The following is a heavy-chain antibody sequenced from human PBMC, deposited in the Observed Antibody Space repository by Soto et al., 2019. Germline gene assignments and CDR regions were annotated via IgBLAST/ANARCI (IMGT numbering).Heavy chain of an antibody. Sequence: GGSLRLSCAASGGTFINAWMNWVRQAPGKGLEWVGRIKSKTDGGTTDYAAPVKGRFTISRDDSKNTLYLQMNSLKTEDTAVYYCTTSTYCGGDCSDYFDYWGQGTLVTVSS. V-gene: IGHV3-15*07. CDR1: GGTFINAW. CDR3: TTSTYCGGDCSDYFDY. CDR2: IKSKTDGGTT. D-gene: IGHD2-21*02. J-gene: IGHJ4*02.